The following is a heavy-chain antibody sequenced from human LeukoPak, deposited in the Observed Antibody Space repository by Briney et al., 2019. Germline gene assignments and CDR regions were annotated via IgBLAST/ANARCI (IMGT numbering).Heavy chain of an antibody. V-gene: IGHV3-7*05. CDR1: GFTFSTYA. Sequence: GGSLRPSCAASGFTFSTYAMSWVAQAPGKGLEWVANIKQDGSEKYYVDSVKGRFTISRDNAKNALYLQMNSLRAEDTAVYYCARVNKSYYYYGMDVWRQGTTVTVSS. CDR3: ARVNKSYYYYGMDV. CDR2: IKQDGSEK. D-gene: IGHD1/OR15-1a*01. J-gene: IGHJ6*02.